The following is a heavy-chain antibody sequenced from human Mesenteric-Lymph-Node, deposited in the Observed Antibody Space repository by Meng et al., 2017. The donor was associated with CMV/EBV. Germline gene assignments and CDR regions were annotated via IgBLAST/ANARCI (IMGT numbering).Heavy chain of an antibody. CDR2: IYHSGST. Sequence: SETLSLTCAVSGGSISSSNWWSWVRQPPGKGLEWIGEIYHSGSTNYNPSLKSRVTISVDKSKNQFSLKLSSVTAADTAVYYCARQYSSGWYYFDSWGQGTLVTVSS. D-gene: IGHD6-19*01. CDR1: GGSISSSNW. V-gene: IGHV4-4*02. CDR3: ARQYSSGWYYFDS. J-gene: IGHJ4*02.